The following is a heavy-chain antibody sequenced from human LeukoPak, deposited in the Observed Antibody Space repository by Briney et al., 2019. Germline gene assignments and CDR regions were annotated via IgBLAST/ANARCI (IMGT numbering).Heavy chain of an antibody. D-gene: IGHD3-22*01. V-gene: IGHV4-4*07. CDR2: IYTSGST. CDR3: AREEEDYYDSSGYYGD. CDR1: GGSISSYY. Sequence: SETLSLTCTVSGGSISSYYWSWIRQPAGKGLEWIGRIYTSGSTNYNPSLKSRVTMSVDTSKNQFSLKLSSVTAADTAVYYCAREEEDYYDSSGYYGDWGQGALVTVSS. J-gene: IGHJ4*02.